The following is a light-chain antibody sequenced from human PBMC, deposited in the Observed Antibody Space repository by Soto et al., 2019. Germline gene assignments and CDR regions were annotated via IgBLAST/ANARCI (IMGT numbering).Light chain of an antibody. V-gene: IGLV2-8*01. CDR1: KSDIGGDNY. J-gene: IGLJ3*02. CDR3: SSFTGSNNYIV. CDR2: EVT. Sequence: QSALTQPPSASGFPGQSVTISCTGPKSDIGGDNYVSWYHRQPGRAPKLIIYEVTERPSGVPGHFSGSKSGDTASLTVTGLQAEDEGEYYCSSFTGSNNYIVFGGGTELTVL.